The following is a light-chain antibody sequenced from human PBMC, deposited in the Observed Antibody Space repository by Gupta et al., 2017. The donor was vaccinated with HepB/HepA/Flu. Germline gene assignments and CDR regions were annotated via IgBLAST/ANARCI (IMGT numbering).Light chain of an antibody. Sequence: QSVLTQPPSASAPPGQRVAFSCSGSSSNIGNNYVFWYHQFPATAPKLLIHRTDQRSSGVPARFSGSKSGTSASMPTIGLRSEDEADYYCAVWDDTRSVWVFGGGTKLTVL. CDR1: SSNIGNNY. CDR2: RTD. V-gene: IGLV1-47*01. CDR3: AVWDDTRSVWV. J-gene: IGLJ3*02.